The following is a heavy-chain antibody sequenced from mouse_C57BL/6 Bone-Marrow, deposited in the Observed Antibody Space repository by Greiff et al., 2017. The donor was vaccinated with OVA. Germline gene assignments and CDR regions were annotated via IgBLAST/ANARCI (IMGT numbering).Heavy chain of an antibody. D-gene: IGHD2-1*01. CDR3: TTYYYWGYYAMDY. Sequence: VQLQQSGAELVRPGASVKLSCTASGFNIKDDYMHWVKQRPEQGLEWIRWIDPENGDTEYASKFQGKATITADTSSNTAYLQLSSLTSEDTAVYYCTTYYYWGYYAMDYWGQGTSVTVSS. CDR1: GFNIKDDY. V-gene: IGHV14-4*01. J-gene: IGHJ4*01. CDR2: IDPENGDT.